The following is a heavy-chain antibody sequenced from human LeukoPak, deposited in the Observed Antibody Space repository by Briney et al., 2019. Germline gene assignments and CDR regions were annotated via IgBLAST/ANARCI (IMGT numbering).Heavy chain of an antibody. CDR2: INHSGST. J-gene: IGHJ5*02. CDR3: ARRGRSSTSCYWS. Sequence: SETLSLTCAVYGGSFSGYYWSWIRQPPGEGLEWIGEINHSGSTNYNPSLKSRVTISVDTSKNQFSLKLSSVTAADTAVYYCARRGRSSTSCYWSWGQGTLVTVSS. D-gene: IGHD2-2*01. CDR1: GGSFSGYY. V-gene: IGHV4-34*01.